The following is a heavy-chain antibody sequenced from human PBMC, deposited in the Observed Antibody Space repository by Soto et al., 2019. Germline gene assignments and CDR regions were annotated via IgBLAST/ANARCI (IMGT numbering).Heavy chain of an antibody. J-gene: IGHJ4*02. CDR3: AKKGEWGYGDYETKIRGGPFDY. CDR2: ISGSGGST. V-gene: IGHV3-23*01. CDR1: GFTFSSYA. Sequence: EVQLLESGGGLVQPGGSLRLSCAASGFTFSSYAMSWVRQAPGKGLEWVSAISGSGGSTYYADSVKGRFTISRDNSKNTLYLQMNSLRAEDTAVYYCAKKGEWGYGDYETKIRGGPFDYWGQGTLVTVSS. D-gene: IGHD4-17*01.